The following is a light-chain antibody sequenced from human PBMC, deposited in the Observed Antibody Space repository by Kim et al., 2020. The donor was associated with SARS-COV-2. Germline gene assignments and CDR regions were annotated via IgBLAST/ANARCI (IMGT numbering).Light chain of an antibody. CDR1: QGISSY. Sequence: ASTGDRVTITCRASQGISSYLAWYQQKPGKAPKLLIYAASTLQTGVPTRFSGSGSGTDFTLTISCLQSEDFATYYCQQYYSYPQTFGQGTKVEIK. J-gene: IGKJ1*01. CDR2: AAS. CDR3: QQYYSYPQT. V-gene: IGKV1-8*01.